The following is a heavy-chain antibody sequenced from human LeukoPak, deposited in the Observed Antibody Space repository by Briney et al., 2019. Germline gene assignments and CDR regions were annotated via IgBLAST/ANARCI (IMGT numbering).Heavy chain of an antibody. CDR3: TATPWGGAAAIFDY. CDR1: GFTLNTYW. D-gene: IGHD6-25*01. J-gene: IGHJ4*02. V-gene: IGHV3-74*01. CDR2: VRGDGNFK. Sequence: PGRSLRLSCAASGFTLNTYWIHWVRQTPQTGLEWVAGVRGDGNFKRNADSVRGRLTIFTDNAKSTVSLQVSSLRAEDTAVYYCTATPWGGAAAIFDYWGQGILVTVSS.